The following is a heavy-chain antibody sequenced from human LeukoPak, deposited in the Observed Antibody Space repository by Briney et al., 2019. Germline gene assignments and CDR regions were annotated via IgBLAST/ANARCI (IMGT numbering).Heavy chain of an antibody. J-gene: IGHJ4*02. CDR3: ARGRFGDISFDY. V-gene: IGHV1-18*01. CDR2: INTYYGNT. Sequence: ASAKVSCKSSGYTFTSYGITWVRQAPGQGLEWMGWINTYYGNTDYAQNFQGRVTMTTDTSTSTAYMELRSLRSDDTAVYYCARGRFGDISFDYWGQGTLVTVSS. D-gene: IGHD3-10*01. CDR1: GYTFTSYG.